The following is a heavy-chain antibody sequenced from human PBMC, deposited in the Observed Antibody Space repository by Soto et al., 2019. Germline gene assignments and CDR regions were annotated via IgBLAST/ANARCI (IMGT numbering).Heavy chain of an antibody. J-gene: IGHJ6*02. CDR2: IDPSDSYT. V-gene: IGHV5-10-1*03. CDR1: GYSFTSYW. CDR3: ARLGVDIVVVPAASASGYGMDV. D-gene: IGHD2-2*01. Sequence: EVQLVQSGAEVKKPGESLRISCKGSGYSFTSYWISWVRQMPGKGLEWMGRIDPSDSYTNYSPSFQGHVTISADKSISTAYLQWSSLKASDPAMYYCARLGVDIVVVPAASASGYGMDVWGQGTTVTVSS.